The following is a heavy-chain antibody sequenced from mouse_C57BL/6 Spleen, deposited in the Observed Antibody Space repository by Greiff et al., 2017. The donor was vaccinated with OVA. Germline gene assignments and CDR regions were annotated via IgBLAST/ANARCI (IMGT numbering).Heavy chain of an antibody. CDR3: ARHGSSYEDYAMDY. V-gene: IGHV1-19*01. CDR2: INPYNGGT. CDR1: GYTFTDYY. D-gene: IGHD1-1*01. J-gene: IGHJ4*01. Sequence: SGPVLVKPGASVKMSCKASGYTFTDYYMNWVKQSHGKSLEWIGVINPYNGGTSYNQKFKGKATLTVDKSSSTAYMELNSLTSEDSAVYYCARHGSSYEDYAMDYWGQGTSVTVSS.